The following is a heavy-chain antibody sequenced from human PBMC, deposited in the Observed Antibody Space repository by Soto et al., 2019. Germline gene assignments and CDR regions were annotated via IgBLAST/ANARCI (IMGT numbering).Heavy chain of an antibody. J-gene: IGHJ4*02. CDR1: GDTFTSYG. CDR2: ISAYNGNT. V-gene: IGHV1-18*01. CDR3: ALVGSWYYFDY. Sequence: ASVKVSCKASGDTFTSYGISWVRQAPGQGLEWMGWISAYNGNTNYAQKLQGRVTMTTDTSTSTAYVELRSLRSDDTAVYYCALVGSWYYFDYWGQGTLVTVSS. D-gene: IGHD6-13*01.